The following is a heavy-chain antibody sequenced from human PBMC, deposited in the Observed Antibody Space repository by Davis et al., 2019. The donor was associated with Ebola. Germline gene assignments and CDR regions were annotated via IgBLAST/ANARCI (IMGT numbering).Heavy chain of an antibody. V-gene: IGHV3-23*01. CDR1: GFTFSSYA. J-gene: IGHJ4*02. CDR3: ARDRDYDFWSGYSAAFDY. CDR2: ISGSGGST. D-gene: IGHD3-3*01. Sequence: PGGSLRLSCAASGFTFSSYAMSWVRQAPGKGLEWVSAISGSGGSTYYADSVKGRFTISRDNSKNTLYLQMNSLRAEDTAVYYCARDRDYDFWSGYSAAFDYWGQGTLVTVSS.